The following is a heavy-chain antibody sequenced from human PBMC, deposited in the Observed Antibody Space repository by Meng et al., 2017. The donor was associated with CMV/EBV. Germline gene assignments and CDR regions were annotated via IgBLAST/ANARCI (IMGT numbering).Heavy chain of an antibody. CDR2: IYWNGDK. V-gene: IGHV2-5*01. CDR3: AHRSNFYGSGSRSFDY. D-gene: IGHD3-10*01. Sequence: SGPTLVKPPQTLTLTCTFSGFSLIPSGVGVGWIRQPPGKALEWLAVIYWNGDKRYRPSLESRLSITRDTSKNQVVLTMTNMDPVDTATYYCAHRSNFYGSGSRSFDYWGQGTLVTDSA. J-gene: IGHJ4*02. CDR1: GFSLIPSGVG.